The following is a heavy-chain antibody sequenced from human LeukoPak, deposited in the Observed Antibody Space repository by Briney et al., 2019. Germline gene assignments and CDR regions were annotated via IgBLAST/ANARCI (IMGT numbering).Heavy chain of an antibody. CDR2: IYPGDSDT. CDR1: GFRFTSYW. J-gene: IGHJ4*02. D-gene: IGHD2-2*01. V-gene: IGHV5-51*01. CDR3: ARHTVVVPAALDY. Sequence: GESLETSFKGSGFRFTSYWIGWVRPMPGKGLEWMGIIYPGDSDTRYSPSFQGQVTISADKSISTAYLQWSSLKASDTAMYYCARHTVVVPAALDYWGQGTLVTVSS.